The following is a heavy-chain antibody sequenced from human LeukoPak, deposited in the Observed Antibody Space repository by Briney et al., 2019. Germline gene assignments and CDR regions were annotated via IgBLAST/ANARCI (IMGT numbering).Heavy chain of an antibody. J-gene: IGHJ6*02. CDR3: TREEYSSSWYERYYYYGMDV. CDR1: GFTFGDYA. D-gene: IGHD6-13*01. CDR2: IRSKAYGGTT. V-gene: IGHV3-49*04. Sequence: GGSLRLSCTASGFTFGDYAMSWVRQAPGKGLEWVGFIRSKAYGGTTEYAASVKGRFTISRHDSKSIAYLQMNSLKTEDTAVYYCTREEYSSSWYERYYYYGMDVWGQGTTVTVSS.